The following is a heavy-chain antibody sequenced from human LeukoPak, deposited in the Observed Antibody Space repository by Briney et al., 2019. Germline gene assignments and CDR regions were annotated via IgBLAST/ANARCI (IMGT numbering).Heavy chain of an antibody. CDR3: ARDQLDLRITMSTDAFDI. D-gene: IGHD3-22*01. V-gene: IGHV3-21*01. J-gene: IGHJ3*02. CDR1: GFAFSSYS. CDR2: ISSSSSYI. Sequence: PGGSLRLSCAASGFAFSSYSMNWVRQAPGKGLERVSSISSSSSYIYYADSVKGRFTISRDNAKNSLYLQMNSLRAEDTAVYYCARDQLDLRITMSTDAFDIWGQGTMVTVSS.